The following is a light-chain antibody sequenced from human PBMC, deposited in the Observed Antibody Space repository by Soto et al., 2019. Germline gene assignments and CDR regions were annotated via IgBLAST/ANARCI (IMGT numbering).Light chain of an antibody. J-gene: IGKJ4*01. CDR3: QQYNYWPPLT. CDR2: DAS. CDR1: QSVSSN. Sequence: ETVMTQSPATLSVSPGERATLSCRASQSVSSNLAWYQQKPGRAPRLLICDASTRATGIPARFSGSGSGTEFTLTINSLQSEDFAVYYCQQYNYWPPLTFGGGTKVDIK. V-gene: IGKV3-15*01.